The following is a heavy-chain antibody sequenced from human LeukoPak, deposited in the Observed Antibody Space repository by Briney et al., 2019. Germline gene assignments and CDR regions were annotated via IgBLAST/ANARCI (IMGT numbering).Heavy chain of an antibody. CDR1: GGTFSSYA. D-gene: IGHD6-6*01. CDR3: ARRCSSSSGEGSDWFDP. V-gene: IGHV1-69*01. CDR2: IIPIFGTA. Sequence: SVKVSCKASGGTFSSYAISWVRQAPGQGLEWMGGIIPIFGTANYAQKFQGRVTITADESTSTAYMELSSLRSEDTAVYYCARRCSSSSGEGSDWFDPWGQGTLVTVSS. J-gene: IGHJ5*02.